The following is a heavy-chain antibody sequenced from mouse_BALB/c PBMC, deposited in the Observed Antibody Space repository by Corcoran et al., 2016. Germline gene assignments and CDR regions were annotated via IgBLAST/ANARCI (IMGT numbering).Heavy chain of an antibody. Sequence: QVQLQQSGPELVKPGASVKMSCKASGYIFTDYFISWVKQRTGPGLEWIGEIYPGSGSTYYNEKFKGKATLTAYKASNIAYMQLSTLTYEDSAFYFGGSPYYFDFWGQGTTLTVSS. V-gene: IGHV1-77*01. CDR3: GSPYYFDF. CDR1: GYIFTDYF. J-gene: IGHJ2*01. CDR2: IYPGSGST.